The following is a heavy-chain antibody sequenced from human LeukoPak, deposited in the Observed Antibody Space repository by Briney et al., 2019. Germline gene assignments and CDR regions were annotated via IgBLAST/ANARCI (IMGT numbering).Heavy chain of an antibody. D-gene: IGHD6-19*01. CDR3: VTYTSGWYRNY. J-gene: IGHJ4*02. Sequence: PSGTLSLTCGASGDSINTNYWWSWVRQSPEKGLEWIAEINHSGTTNYNPSLKSRVTISLDKSQNHFSLKVNSVTAADTAVYFCVTYTSGWYRNYWGQGTLVTVSS. CDR1: GDSINTNYW. V-gene: IGHV4-4*02. CDR2: INHSGTT.